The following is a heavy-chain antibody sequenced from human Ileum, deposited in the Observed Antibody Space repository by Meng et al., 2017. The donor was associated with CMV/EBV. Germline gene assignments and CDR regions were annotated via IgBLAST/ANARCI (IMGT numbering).Heavy chain of an antibody. Sequence: SETLSLTCAVYGGSFSGYYWSWIRQPPGKGLEWIGEINHSGSTNYNPSLKSRVTISVDTSKHQFSLKLSSVTAADTAVYYCAVGITGTTGWFDPWGQGTLVTVSS. CDR2: INHSGST. J-gene: IGHJ5*02. CDR3: AVGITGTTGWFDP. CDR1: GGSFSGYY. V-gene: IGHV4-34*01. D-gene: IGHD1-7*01.